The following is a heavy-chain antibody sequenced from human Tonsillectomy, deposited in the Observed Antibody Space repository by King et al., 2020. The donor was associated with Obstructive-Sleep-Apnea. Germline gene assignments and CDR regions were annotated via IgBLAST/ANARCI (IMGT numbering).Heavy chain of an antibody. CDR1: GGSISSGGYY. CDR3: ARDSTYFGTDY. J-gene: IGHJ4*02. CDR2: IYYSGST. V-gene: IGHV4-31*03. D-gene: IGHD1-1*01. Sequence: QLQESGPGLVKPSQTLSLTCTVSGGSISSGGYYWSWIRQHPGKGLEWIGYIYYSGSTYYNPSLQSRVTILVDTSKNQFSLKLRSVTAADTAVYYCARDSTYFGTDYWGQGTLVTVSS.